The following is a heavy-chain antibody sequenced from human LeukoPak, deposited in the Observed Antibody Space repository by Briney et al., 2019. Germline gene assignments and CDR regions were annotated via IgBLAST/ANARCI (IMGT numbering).Heavy chain of an antibody. CDR1: GFTFSSYA. CDR2: ISGSGGST. Sequence: GGSLRLSCAASGFTFSSYAMSWVRQAPEKGLEWVSAISGSGGSTYYADSVKGRFTIARDNSKNTLYLQMNSLRAEDTAVYYCVRDRAMDDYWGQGTLVTVSS. CDR3: VRDRAMDDY. V-gene: IGHV3-23*01. J-gene: IGHJ4*02. D-gene: IGHD5-18*01.